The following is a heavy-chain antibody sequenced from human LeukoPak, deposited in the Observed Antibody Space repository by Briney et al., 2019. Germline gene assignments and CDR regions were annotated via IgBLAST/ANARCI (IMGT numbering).Heavy chain of an antibody. V-gene: IGHV3-7*01. Sequence: GGSLRLSCAASGFTFSSYWMSWVRQAPGKGLEWVANIKQDGSEKYYVDSVKGRFTISRDNAKNSLYLQMNSLRAEDTAVYYCARGVRGIEYYYYYYMDVWGKGTTVTVSS. CDR2: IKQDGSEK. CDR1: GFTFSSYW. D-gene: IGHD3-10*01. CDR3: ARGVRGIEYYYYYYMDV. J-gene: IGHJ6*03.